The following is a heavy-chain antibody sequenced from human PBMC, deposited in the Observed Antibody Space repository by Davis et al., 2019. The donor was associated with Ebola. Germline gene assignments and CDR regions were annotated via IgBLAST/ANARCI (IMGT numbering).Heavy chain of an antibody. CDR3: ARSVFYDSTGYYVHWYYDL. J-gene: IGHJ2*01. D-gene: IGHD3-22*01. CDR1: GGFISSSNW. Sequence: MPSETLSLTCAVSGGFISSSNWWSWVRQPPGKGLEWIGEIYHSGSTNYNPSLKSRVTISVDKSKNQFSLKLSSVTAADTAIYYCARSVFYDSTGYYVHWYYDLWGRGTLVTVSS. CDR2: IYHSGST. V-gene: IGHV4-4*02.